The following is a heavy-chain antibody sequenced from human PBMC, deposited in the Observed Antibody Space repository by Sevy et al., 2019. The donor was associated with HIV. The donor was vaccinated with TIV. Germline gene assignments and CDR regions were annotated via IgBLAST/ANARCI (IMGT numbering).Heavy chain of an antibody. D-gene: IGHD4-4*01. CDR3: ARHQGTWLQFALDY. Sequence: SETLSLTCTVSGDSVRGTSHSWGWIRQPPGKELEWIATIYYTGTIYYNPSLKSRVTISVDTSKNQFSLKLNSMTAADTAVYYCARHQGTWLQFALDYWGQGTLVTVSS. V-gene: IGHV4-39*01. J-gene: IGHJ4*02. CDR1: GDSVRGTSHS. CDR2: IYYTGTI.